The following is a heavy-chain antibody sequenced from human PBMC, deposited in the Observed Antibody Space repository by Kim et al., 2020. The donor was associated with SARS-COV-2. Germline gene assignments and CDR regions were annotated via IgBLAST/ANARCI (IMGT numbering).Heavy chain of an antibody. D-gene: IGHD3-10*01. J-gene: IGHJ4*02. CDR3: ARAAGGFGDALDY. V-gene: IGHV1-69*02. CDR2: IISMVGLP. CDR1: GETFSSYN. Sequence: SVKVSCKVFGETFSSYNINWVRQAPGQGLEWMGRIISMVGLPDYAQKFQGRVTIIADRSTSTVYMDVRGLRSEYTAVYYCARAAGGFGDALDYWGQGTLVTVSS.